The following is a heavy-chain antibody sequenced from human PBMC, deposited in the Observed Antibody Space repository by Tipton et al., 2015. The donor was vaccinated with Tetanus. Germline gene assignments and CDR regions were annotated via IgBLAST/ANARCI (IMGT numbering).Heavy chain of an antibody. CDR3: ARDRPLLAVMHSASY. CDR1: GFTFSAFA. V-gene: IGHV3-21*05. CDR2: ISSSGTYI. J-gene: IGHJ4*02. D-gene: IGHD2-2*01. Sequence: SLRLSCAASGFTFSAFAMNWVRQAPGKGLEWVSYISSSGTYIYYADSVRGRFTISRDNAQNSLSLQLDRLRAEDTAIYYCARDRPLLAVMHSASYWGQGTLVTVSS.